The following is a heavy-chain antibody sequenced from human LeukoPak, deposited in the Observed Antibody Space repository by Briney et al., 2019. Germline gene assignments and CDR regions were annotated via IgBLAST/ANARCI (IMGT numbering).Heavy chain of an antibody. D-gene: IGHD2-2*01. V-gene: IGHV1-18*01. CDR1: GYTFTSYG. Sequence: ASVKVSCKASGYTFTSYGISWVRQAPGQGLEWMGWISAYNGNTNYAQKLQGRVTMTTDTSTSTAYMELRSLRSDDTAVYYCARGIVVVPAAMAFDPWGQGTLVTVSS. CDR2: ISAYNGNT. J-gene: IGHJ5*02. CDR3: ARGIVVVPAAMAFDP.